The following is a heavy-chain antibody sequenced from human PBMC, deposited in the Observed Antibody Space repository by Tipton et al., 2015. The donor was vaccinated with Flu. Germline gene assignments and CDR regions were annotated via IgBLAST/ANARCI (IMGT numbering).Heavy chain of an antibody. CDR2: ISSSGDDI. V-gene: IGHV3-48*03. CDR1: GFTFSAYG. CDR3: ARFAGGP. J-gene: IGHJ5*02. Sequence: SLRLSCAASGFTFSAYGMNWVRQAPGQGLEWLSYISSSGDDIYYGDSVKGRFSISRDNAKNSLYLQMNSLRAEDAAVYYCARFAGGPWGQGTLVTVSS. D-gene: IGHD3-16*01.